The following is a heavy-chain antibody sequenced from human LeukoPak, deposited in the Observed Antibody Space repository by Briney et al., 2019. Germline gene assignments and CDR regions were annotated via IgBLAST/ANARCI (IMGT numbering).Heavy chain of an antibody. CDR2: LLYDGSTQ. CDR3: ARVLHKRNYDSTTYYGY. CDR1: GFTFNSFS. D-gene: IGHD3-22*01. J-gene: IGHJ4*02. Sequence: GRSLRLSCSGSGFTFNSFSMHWVRQAPGKGLEWVAVLLYDGSTQYYADSVKGRFTISRDNAKNSLYLQMNSLRAEDTAVYYCARVLHKRNYDSTTYYGYWGQGTLVTVSS. V-gene: IGHV3-30*04.